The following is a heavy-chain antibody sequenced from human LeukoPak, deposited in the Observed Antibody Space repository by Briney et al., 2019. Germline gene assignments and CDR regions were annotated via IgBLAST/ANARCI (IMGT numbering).Heavy chain of an antibody. CDR2: SDTEDVKT. V-gene: IGHV1-24*01. D-gene: IGHD3-22*01. CDR3: ATFQAYANSGHLRPYFDY. Sequence: ASVKVSCKISGYSLTELAIHWVRQAPGKGLEWMGGSDTEDVKTSFAEKFQGRVTFTEDTSTDTTFMELSRLRSDDTAVYYCATFQAYANSGHLRPYFDYWGQGTLVTVSS. J-gene: IGHJ4*02. CDR1: GYSLTELA.